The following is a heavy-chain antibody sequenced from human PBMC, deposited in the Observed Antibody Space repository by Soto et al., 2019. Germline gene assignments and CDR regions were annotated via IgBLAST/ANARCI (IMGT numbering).Heavy chain of an antibody. CDR3: AKDPDYDYVWGSYRQYYFDY. D-gene: IGHD3-16*02. CDR2: ISGSGGST. CDR1: GFTFSSYA. V-gene: IGHV3-23*01. Sequence: GGSLRLSCAASGFTFSSYAMSWFRQAPGKGLEWVSAISGSGGSTYYADSVKGRFTISRDNSKNTLYLQMNSLRAEDTVVYYCAKDPDYDYVWGSYRQYYFDYWGQGTLVTVSS. J-gene: IGHJ4*02.